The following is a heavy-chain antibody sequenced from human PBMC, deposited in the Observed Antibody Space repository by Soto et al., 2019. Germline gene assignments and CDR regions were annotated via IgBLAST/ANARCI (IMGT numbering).Heavy chain of an antibody. V-gene: IGHV1-18*01. CDR1: GYTFASYA. CDR2: ISAYNGNT. CDR3: ARDPPPPDY. Sequence: QVQLVQSGAEVKKPGASVKVSCKASGYTFASYAISWMRQAPGQGLEWMGWISAYNGNTNYAQKPQRSVTLXTATSTSTAYMELRSLRSDDTAVYYCARDPPPPDYWGQGTLVTVSS. J-gene: IGHJ4*02.